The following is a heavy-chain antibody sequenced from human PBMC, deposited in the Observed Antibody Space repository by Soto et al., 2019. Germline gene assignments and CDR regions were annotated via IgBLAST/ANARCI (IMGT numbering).Heavy chain of an antibody. V-gene: IGHV4-38-2*01. CDR1: GYSISSGYY. Sequence: SETLSLTCAVSGYSISSGYYWGWIRQPPGKGLEWIGSIYHSGSTYYNPSLKSRVTISVDTSKNQFSLKLSSVTAADTAVYYCASVIGNYYYGMDVWGQGTTVTVSS. J-gene: IGHJ6*02. CDR3: ASVIGNYYYGMDV. D-gene: IGHD3-16*02. CDR2: IYHSGST.